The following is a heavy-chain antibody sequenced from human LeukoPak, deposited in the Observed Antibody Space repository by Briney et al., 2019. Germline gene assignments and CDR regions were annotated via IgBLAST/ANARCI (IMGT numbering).Heavy chain of an antibody. J-gene: IGHJ4*02. D-gene: IGHD6-13*01. V-gene: IGHV3-30*02. CDR1: GFTFSSYG. Sequence: GGSLRLSCAASGFTFSSYGMHWVRQAPGKGLEWVAFIRYDGSNKYYADSVKGRFTISRDNSKNTLYLQMNSLRAEDTAVYYCVKDPQLAGGPFDYWGQGTLVTVSS. CDR3: VKDPQLAGGPFDY. CDR2: IRYDGSNK.